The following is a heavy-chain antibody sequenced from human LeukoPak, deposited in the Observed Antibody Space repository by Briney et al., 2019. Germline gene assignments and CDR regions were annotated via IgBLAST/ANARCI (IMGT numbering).Heavy chain of an antibody. V-gene: IGHV4-38-2*02. Sequence: PSETLSLTCTVSGYSISSGYFWGWIRQPPGKGWEWMGSIYHSGTTYYNPSLKSRVTISVDTSKNQFSLKLTSVTAAHTAVYYCARGYSSSWYFNWFYPWGQKTLVTVSS. CDR2: IYHSGTT. CDR3: ARGYSSSWYFNWFYP. J-gene: IGHJ5*02. CDR1: GYSISSGYF. D-gene: IGHD6-13*01.